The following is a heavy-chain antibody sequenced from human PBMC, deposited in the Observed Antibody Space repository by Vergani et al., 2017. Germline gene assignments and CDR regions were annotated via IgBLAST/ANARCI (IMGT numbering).Heavy chain of an antibody. CDR1: GFTFSSYA. CDR2: ISGSGGST. D-gene: IGHD6-13*01. Sequence: EVHLVESGGDLVQPGGSLRLSCAASGFTFSSYAMSWVRQAPGKGLEWVSVISGSGGSTYYADSVKGRFTISRDNSKNTLYLQMNSLRAEDTAVYYCASTIDSSWYEYWGQGTLITVSS. CDR3: ASTIDSSWYEY. J-gene: IGHJ4*02. V-gene: IGHV3-23*04.